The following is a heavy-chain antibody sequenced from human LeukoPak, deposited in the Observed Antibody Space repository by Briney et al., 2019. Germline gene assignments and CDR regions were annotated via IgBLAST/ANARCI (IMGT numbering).Heavy chain of an antibody. V-gene: IGHV3-23*01. CDR3: AGLGDLFP. J-gene: IGHJ3*01. CDR2: ISGSGGRT. CDR1: GFTFGSYA. D-gene: IGHD3-16*01. Sequence: GGSLRLSCAASGFTFGSYAMSWVRQAPGKGLEWVSAISGSGGRTDYADSVKGRSTISRVNSMQTLYLHLNSLRAEDTAVYYCAGLGDLFPWGQGTKVTVSS.